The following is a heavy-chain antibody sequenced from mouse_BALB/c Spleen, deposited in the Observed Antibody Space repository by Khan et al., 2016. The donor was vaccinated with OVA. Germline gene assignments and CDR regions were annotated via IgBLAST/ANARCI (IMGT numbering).Heavy chain of an antibody. D-gene: IGHD2-12*01. CDR1: GYSFRNYG. V-gene: IGHV9-3*02. J-gene: IGHJ3*01. CDR3: ARGYYSYGSWFAY. CDR2: INTNTGEP. Sequence: QIQLVQSGPELKKPGETVKISCKASGYSFRNYGMNWVKQAPGKGLKWMGWINTNTGEPTYAEEFKGRFAFSLETSASTAYLQLNNLKNEDTATYFWARGYYSYGSWFAYWGQGTLVTVSA.